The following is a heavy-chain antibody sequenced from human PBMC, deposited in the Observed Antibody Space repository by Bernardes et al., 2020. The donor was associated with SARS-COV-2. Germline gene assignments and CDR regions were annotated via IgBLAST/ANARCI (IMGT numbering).Heavy chain of an antibody. J-gene: IGHJ4*02. Sequence: VGSLRLSRAASGFTFSSSAMSWVRQAPGQGLEWVSAISGSGGSTYYADSVKGRFTISRDNSKNTLYLQMNSLRAEDTAVYYCASEREIRAVAGNFDYWGQGTLVTVSS. CDR3: ASEREIRAVAGNFDY. V-gene: IGHV3-23*01. D-gene: IGHD6-19*01. CDR1: GFTFSSSA. CDR2: ISGSGGST.